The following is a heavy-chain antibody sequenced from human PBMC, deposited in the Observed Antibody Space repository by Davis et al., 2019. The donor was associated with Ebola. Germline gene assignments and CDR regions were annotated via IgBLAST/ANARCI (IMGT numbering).Heavy chain of an antibody. Sequence: PGGFLRLSCAASGFTFSSYAMSWVRQAPGKGLEWVSLISGGSDNTYYADSVKGRFTISRDNFKDTLYLQMNSLRAEDTAVYYCAKHAVQGYYFYSMDVWGQGTTVTVSS. D-gene: IGHD2-15*01. CDR3: AKHAVQGYYFYSMDV. CDR1: GFTFSSYA. CDR2: ISGGSDNT. J-gene: IGHJ6*02. V-gene: IGHV3-23*01.